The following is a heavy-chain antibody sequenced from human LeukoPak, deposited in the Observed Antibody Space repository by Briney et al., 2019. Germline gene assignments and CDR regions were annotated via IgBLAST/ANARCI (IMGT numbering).Heavy chain of an antibody. CDR2: ISYDGSNK. CDR3: ARDRDVEMARGYFDY. Sequence: GGSLRLSCAASGFTFSSYAMHWVRQAPGKGLEWVAVISYDGSNKYHADSVKGRFTISRDNSKNTLYLQMNSLRAEDTAVYYCARDRDVEMARGYFDYWGQGTLVTVSS. CDR1: GFTFSSYA. V-gene: IGHV3-30-3*01. J-gene: IGHJ4*02. D-gene: IGHD5-24*01.